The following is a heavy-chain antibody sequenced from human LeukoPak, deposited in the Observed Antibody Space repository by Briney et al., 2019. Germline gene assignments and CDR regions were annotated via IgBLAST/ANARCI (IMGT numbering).Heavy chain of an antibody. Sequence: SGGSLRLSCAPSGFTFCSYSMNWVRQAPGKGLEWVSSISSSSSYIYYADSVKGRFTISRDNAKNSLYLQMNSLRGEDTAVYYCARVGDYYGSGSYYTWYFDLGGRGTLVTVSS. J-gene: IGHJ2*01. CDR3: ARVGDYYGSGSYYTWYFDL. CDR2: ISSSSSYI. V-gene: IGHV3-21*01. CDR1: GFTFCSYS. D-gene: IGHD3-10*01.